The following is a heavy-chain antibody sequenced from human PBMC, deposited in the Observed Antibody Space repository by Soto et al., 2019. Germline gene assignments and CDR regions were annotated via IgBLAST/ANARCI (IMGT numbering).Heavy chain of an antibody. CDR3: ARQGLIAVTNYYYYGMDV. Sequence: RWESLKISCKGSGYSFTTYWIGWVRQMPGKGLEWMGIIYPGDSDTRYSPSFEGHVTISADKSISTAYLQWSSLEASDTAMYYCARQGLIAVTNYYYYGMDVWGQGTTVTVSS. V-gene: IGHV5-51*01. D-gene: IGHD4-17*01. CDR1: GYSFTTYW. CDR2: IYPGDSDT. J-gene: IGHJ6*02.